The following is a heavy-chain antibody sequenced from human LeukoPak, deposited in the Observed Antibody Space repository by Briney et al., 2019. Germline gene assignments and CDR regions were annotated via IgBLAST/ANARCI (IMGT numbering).Heavy chain of an antibody. J-gene: IGHJ6*03. Sequence: SETLSLTCTVSGYSISSGYYWGWIRQPPGKGLEWIGSIYHSGSTYYNPSLKSRVTISVDTSKNQFSLKLSSVTAADTAVYYCARGLRGYDITYYYYMDVWGKGTTVTVSS. V-gene: IGHV4-38-2*02. CDR1: GYSISSGYY. CDR2: IYHSGST. CDR3: ARGLRGYDITYYYYMDV. D-gene: IGHD5-12*01.